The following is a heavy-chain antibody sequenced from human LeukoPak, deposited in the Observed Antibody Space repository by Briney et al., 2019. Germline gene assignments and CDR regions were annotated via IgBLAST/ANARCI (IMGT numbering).Heavy chain of an antibody. CDR2: INHSGST. CDR3: VRGFVRRGYSYGYVNWFDP. CDR1: GASISSNTFY. V-gene: IGHV4-39*07. D-gene: IGHD5-18*01. J-gene: IGHJ5*02. Sequence: SETLSLTCTVSGASISSNTFYWGWIRQPPGKGLEWIGEINHSGSTNYNPSLKSRVTISVDTSKNQFSLKLSSVTAADTAVYYCVRGFVRRGYSYGYVNWFDPWGQGTLVTVSS.